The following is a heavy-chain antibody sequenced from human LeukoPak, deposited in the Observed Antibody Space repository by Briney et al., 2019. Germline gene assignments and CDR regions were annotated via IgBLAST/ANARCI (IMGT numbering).Heavy chain of an antibody. D-gene: IGHD2-21*02. CDR1: GYTFTGYY. CDR2: INPNSGGT. Sequence: ASVKVSCKASGYTFTGYYMHWVRQAPGQGLEWMGRINPNSGGTNYAQKFQGRVTMTRDTSISTAYLELSRLRSDDTAVYYCARTPILAYCGGGCQSNWFDPWGQGTLVTVSS. CDR3: ARTPILAYCGGGCQSNWFDP. V-gene: IGHV1-2*06. J-gene: IGHJ5*02.